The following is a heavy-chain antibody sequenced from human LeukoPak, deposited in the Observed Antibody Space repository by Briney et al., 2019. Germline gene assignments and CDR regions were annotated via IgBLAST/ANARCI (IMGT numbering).Heavy chain of an antibody. V-gene: IGHV4-30-4*08. Sequence: SQTLSLTCTVSGGSISSGDYYWSWIRQPPGKGLEWIGSMYHSGSTYYNPSLKSRVTISVDTSKNQFSLKLSSVTAADTAVYYCARDGGSGIFTSGSFDYWGQGTLVTVSS. D-gene: IGHD3-10*01. CDR3: ARDGGSGIFTSGSFDY. CDR2: MYHSGST. CDR1: GGSISSGDYY. J-gene: IGHJ4*02.